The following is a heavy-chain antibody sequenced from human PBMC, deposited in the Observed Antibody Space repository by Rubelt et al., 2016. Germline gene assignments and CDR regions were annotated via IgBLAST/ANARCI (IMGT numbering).Heavy chain of an antibody. D-gene: IGHD4-11*01. Sequence: EVQLLDSGGGLVQPGGSLTLSCAASGFTFSSYAMSWVRQAPGKGLEWVSRLNGDGSSTSYADSVKGRFTISRDNAKNTLYLQMNSLRAEDMAVYYCARGNSHGFDYWGQGTLVTVSS. J-gene: IGHJ4*02. CDR1: GFTFSSYA. V-gene: IGHV3-74*02. CDR2: LNGDGSST. CDR3: ARGNSHGFDY.